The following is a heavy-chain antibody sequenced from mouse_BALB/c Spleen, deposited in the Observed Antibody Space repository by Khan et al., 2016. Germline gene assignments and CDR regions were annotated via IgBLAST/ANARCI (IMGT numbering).Heavy chain of an antibody. CDR3: ARLAGAY. D-gene: IGHD3-3*01. CDR2: IDPANGNT. Sequence: VQLQQSGAELVKPGASVKLSCTASGFNIKDTYMHWVKQRPEQGLAWIGGIDPANGNTKYDPKFQGKATITADTSSTPAYLQLSSLTSEDTAVYYCARLAGAYWGQGTLVTVAA. J-gene: IGHJ3*01. V-gene: IGHV14-3*02. CDR1: GFNIKDTY.